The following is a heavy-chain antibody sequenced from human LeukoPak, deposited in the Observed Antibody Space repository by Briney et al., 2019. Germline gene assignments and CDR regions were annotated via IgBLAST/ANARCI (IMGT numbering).Heavy chain of an antibody. V-gene: IGHV3-23*01. Sequence: GGSLRLSCAASGFTFSNYAMSWVRQAPGKGLEWVSAISSGGGTTYYADSVKGRFTISRDNSKNTLYLQMNSLRAEDTAVYLCAKVAAAVAGNFDSWGQGTLVIVSS. CDR2: ISSGGGTT. CDR1: GFTFSNYA. J-gene: IGHJ4*02. CDR3: AKVAAAVAGNFDS. D-gene: IGHD6-19*01.